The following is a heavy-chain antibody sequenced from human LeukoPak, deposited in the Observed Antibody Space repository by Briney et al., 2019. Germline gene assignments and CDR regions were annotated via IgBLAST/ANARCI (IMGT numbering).Heavy chain of an antibody. V-gene: IGHV1-69*01. CDR1: GGTFSSYA. CDR3: ARDRTPTTSYSSGWSEVDY. D-gene: IGHD6-19*01. J-gene: IGHJ4*02. Sequence: AASVKVSCKASGGTFSSYAISWVRQAPGQGLEWMGGIIPIFGTANYAQKFQGRVTITADESTSTAYMELSSLRSEDTAVYYCARDRTPTTSYSSGWSEVDYWGQGTLVTVSS. CDR2: IIPIFGTA.